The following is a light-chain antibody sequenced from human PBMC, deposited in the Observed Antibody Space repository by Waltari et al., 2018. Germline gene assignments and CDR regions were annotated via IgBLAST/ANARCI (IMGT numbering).Light chain of an antibody. V-gene: IGKV3-15*01. CDR3: QQYNHWPPYT. CDR2: GAY. J-gene: IGKJ2*01. Sequence: EIVMTQSPPTLSVPPGDTASLPCRASQSVGSNLAWYQQKPGQAHRLLIYGAYNRATGIPARFSGSGSGTEFTLTISSLQSEDFAVYYCQQYNHWPPYTFGQGTKLEIK. CDR1: QSVGSN.